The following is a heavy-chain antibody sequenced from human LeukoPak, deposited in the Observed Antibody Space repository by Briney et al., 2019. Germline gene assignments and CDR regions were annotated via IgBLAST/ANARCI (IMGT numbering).Heavy chain of an antibody. D-gene: IGHD3-3*01. CDR1: RFTFSSHA. CDR2: ISCSGGST. Sequence: GGSLRLSCAASRFTFSSHAMNWVRQAPGKGLEWVSCISCSGGSTYYADSVKGRFTISRDNYENRLYLQMNSLRAEDTAVYYCAKVGFTSEWLGISGYYFDYRGQGTLVTVSS. CDR3: AKVGFTSEWLGISGYYFDY. V-gene: IGHV3-23*01. J-gene: IGHJ4*02.